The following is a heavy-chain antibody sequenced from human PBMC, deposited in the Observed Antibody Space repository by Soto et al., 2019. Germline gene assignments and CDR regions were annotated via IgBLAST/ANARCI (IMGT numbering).Heavy chain of an antibody. CDR3: ARVHYYDSSGLLI. D-gene: IGHD3-22*01. CDR2: ISSSSSYI. J-gene: IGHJ3*02. CDR1: GFTFSSYS. Sequence: GGSLRLSCAASGFTFSSYSMNWVRQAPGKGLEWVSSISSSSSYIYYAESVKGRFTISRDNAKKSLYLQMNSLRAEDTAVYYCARVHYYDSSGLLIWGQGTMVTVSS. V-gene: IGHV3-21*01.